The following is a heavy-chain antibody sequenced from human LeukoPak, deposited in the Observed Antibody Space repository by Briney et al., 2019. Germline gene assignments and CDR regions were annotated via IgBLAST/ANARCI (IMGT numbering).Heavy chain of an antibody. CDR1: GGSIASSY. V-gene: IGHV4-59*08. CDR3: ASNPY. CDR2: IYDSGST. J-gene: IGHJ4*02. Sequence: SETLSLTCTVSGGSIASSYWSWIRQPPGKALEWIGFIYDSGSTNYNPPLKSRVTISVDTSKNQFFLKVSSVTAADTAVYYCASNPYWGQGILVTVSS.